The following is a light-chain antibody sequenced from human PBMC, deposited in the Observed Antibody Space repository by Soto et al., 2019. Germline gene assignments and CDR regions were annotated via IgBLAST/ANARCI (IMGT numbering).Light chain of an antibody. Sequence: QSALTQPASVSGSPGQSITISCTGTTIDVGGYNYVSWYQQHPGKAPKLMIYEVSNRPSGVSNRFSGSKSGNTASLTISGLQAEDEADYYCSSYIGSGTLDVVFGGGTKLTVL. J-gene: IGLJ2*01. CDR1: TIDVGGYNY. CDR3: SSYIGSGTLDVV. CDR2: EVS. V-gene: IGLV2-14*01.